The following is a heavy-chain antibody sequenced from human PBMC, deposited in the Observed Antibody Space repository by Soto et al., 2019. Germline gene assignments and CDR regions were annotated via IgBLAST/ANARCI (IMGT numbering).Heavy chain of an antibody. J-gene: IGHJ4*02. CDR3: AKGRYDFWSPYYFDS. CDR2: ITWNSRVL. V-gene: IGHV3-9*01. D-gene: IGHD3-3*01. Sequence: EVQLVESGGRLVQPGRSLRLSCVGTGLNFDAVAMHWVRQAPVKGLEWVSGITWNSRVLAYADSVKGRFTISRDNARNSLYLQMDSLRDEDTALYYCAKGRYDFWSPYYFDSWGQGTLVTVSS. CDR1: GLNFDAVA.